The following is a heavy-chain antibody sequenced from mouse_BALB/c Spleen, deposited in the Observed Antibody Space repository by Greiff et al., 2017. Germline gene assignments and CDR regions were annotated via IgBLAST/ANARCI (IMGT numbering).Heavy chain of an antibody. CDR2: ISSGSSTI. V-gene: IGHV5-17*02. D-gene: IGHD2-3*01. J-gene: IGHJ2*01. CDR1: GFTFSSFG. Sequence: EVKLMESGGGLVQPGGSRKLSCAASGFTFSSFGMHWVRQAPEKGLEWVAYISSGSSTIYYADTVKGRFTISRDNPKNTLFLQMTSLRSEDTAMYYCARSDDGYYVDYWGQGTTLTVSS. CDR3: ARSDDGYYVDY.